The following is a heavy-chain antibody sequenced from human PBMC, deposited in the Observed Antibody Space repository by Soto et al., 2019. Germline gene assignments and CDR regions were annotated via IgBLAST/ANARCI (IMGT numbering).Heavy chain of an antibody. Sequence: GESLKISCKGSGYSFTIYWIGWVRQMPGKGLEWMGIIYPGDSDIRYSPSFQGQVTISADKSISTAYLQWSSLKASDTAMYYCARHGPRVYYDNTDYYYYGMDVWGKGTRVRVSS. D-gene: IGHD3-22*01. CDR3: ARHGPRVYYDNTDYYYYGMDV. V-gene: IGHV5-51*01. CDR2: IYPGDSDI. J-gene: IGHJ6*04. CDR1: GYSFTIYW.